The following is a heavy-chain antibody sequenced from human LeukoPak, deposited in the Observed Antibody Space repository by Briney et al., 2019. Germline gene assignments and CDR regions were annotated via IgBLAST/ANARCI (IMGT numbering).Heavy chain of an antibody. CDR2: IIPIFGTA. J-gene: IGHJ6*02. CDR1: GGTFSSYA. Sequence: GASVTVSCTASGGTFSSYAISWVRQAPGQGLEWMGGIIPIFGTANYAQKFQGRVTITADESTSTAYMELSSLRSEDTAVYYCARDSPLYYGMDVWGQGTTVTVSS. CDR3: ARDSPLYYGMDV. V-gene: IGHV1-69*13.